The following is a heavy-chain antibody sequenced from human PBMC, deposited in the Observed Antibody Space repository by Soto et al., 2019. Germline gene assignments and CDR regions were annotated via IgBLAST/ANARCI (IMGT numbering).Heavy chain of an antibody. D-gene: IGHD1-26*01. CDR3: AGVSIEWELPDYGMDV. J-gene: IGHJ6*02. CDR1: GYTFTSYG. CDR2: ISAYNGNT. V-gene: IGHV1-18*01. Sequence: QVQLVQSGAEVKKPGASVKVSCKASGYTFTSYGISWVRQAPGQGLEWMGWISAYNGNTNYAQKLQGRVTMTTDTSTSTAYMELRSLRSDDTAVYYCAGVSIEWELPDYGMDVWGQGTTVTVSS.